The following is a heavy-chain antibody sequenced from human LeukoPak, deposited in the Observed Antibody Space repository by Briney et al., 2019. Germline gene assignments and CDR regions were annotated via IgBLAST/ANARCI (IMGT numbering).Heavy chain of an antibody. CDR2: IYTSGST. D-gene: IGHD3-22*01. CDR1: GGSISSYY. J-gene: IGHJ4*02. Sequence: PSETLSLTCTVSGGSISSYYWSWIRQPAGKGLEWIGRIYTSGSTNYNPSLQSRVTMSVDTSKNQFSLKLSSVTAADTAVYYCARDRGRYYYDSSGYYLDYWGQGTLVTVSS. V-gene: IGHV4-4*07. CDR3: ARDRGRYYYDSSGYYLDY.